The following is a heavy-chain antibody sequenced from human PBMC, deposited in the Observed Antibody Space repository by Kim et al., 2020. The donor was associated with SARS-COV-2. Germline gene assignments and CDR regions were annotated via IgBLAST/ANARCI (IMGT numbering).Heavy chain of an antibody. J-gene: IGHJ5*02. D-gene: IGHD3-16*02. CDR3: ARVRRYSNDL. CDR2: INDSGST. V-gene: IGHV4-34*01. CDR1: GGSLSSYY. Sequence: SETLSLTCAVYGGSLSSYYWSWIRQPPGRGLEWIGEINDSGSTNYNPSLKSRVTISVDTSKNQVSLNLSSVTAADTALYFCARVRRYSNDLWGQGTPVTVSS.